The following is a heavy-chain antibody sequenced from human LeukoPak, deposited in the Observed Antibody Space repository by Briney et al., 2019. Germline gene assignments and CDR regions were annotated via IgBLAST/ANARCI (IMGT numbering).Heavy chain of an antibody. CDR2: ISDSSGYT. CDR1: GFTFSDYY. J-gene: IGHJ4*02. V-gene: IGHV3-11*06. D-gene: IGHD4-23*01. Sequence: GGSLRLSCAASGFTFSDYYMSWIRQAPGKGLEWVSYISDSSGYTNYADSVKGRFTISRDNAKNSLYLQMSSLRAEDTAVYYCARGIRLTSVVEYLFWGQGTLVTVSS. CDR3: ARGIRLTSVVEYLF.